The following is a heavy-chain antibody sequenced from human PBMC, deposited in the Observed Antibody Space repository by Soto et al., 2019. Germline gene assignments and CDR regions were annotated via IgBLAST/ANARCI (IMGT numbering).Heavy chain of an antibody. CDR1: GGSITSFY. D-gene: IGHD6-19*01. Sequence: ASDTLSLSCTVSGGSITSFYWSWIRQTPGKGLEWIGHISYTGSTNYNPSLKSRVTIAVDTSKNQFSLNLTSVTAADTAVYYCAKEGNGWYYSDYWGQRALVTVSS. CDR3: AKEGNGWYYSDY. CDR2: ISYTGST. V-gene: IGHV4-59*01. J-gene: IGHJ4*02.